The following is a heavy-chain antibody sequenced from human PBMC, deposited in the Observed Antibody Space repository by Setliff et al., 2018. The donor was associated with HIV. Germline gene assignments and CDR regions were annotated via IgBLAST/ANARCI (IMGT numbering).Heavy chain of an antibody. V-gene: IGHV1-8*01. CDR2: MNPNSGVS. D-gene: IGHD3-10*01. CDR1: GHTFTNYD. Sequence: GASVKVSCKPPGHTFTNYDIHWMRRAPGQGLEWMGWMNPNSGVSGYALKFHDRVTMTRDTSITTLYMELSSLTSEDTAVYYCARGKGVGGVIITGGLDVWGQGTLVTVSS. CDR3: ARGKGVGGVIITGGLDV. J-gene: IGHJ4*02.